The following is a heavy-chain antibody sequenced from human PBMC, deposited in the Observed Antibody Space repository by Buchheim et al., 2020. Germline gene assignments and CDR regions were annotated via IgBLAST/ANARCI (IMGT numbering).Heavy chain of an antibody. J-gene: IGHJ6*02. CDR2: VFAGGNT. Sequence: EVQLVESGGGLVQPGGSLRLSCGASGFTISSNYMNWVRQAPGKGLEWVSVVFAGGNTYYADSVKGRFSISRDISKNMLYLQMNSLRGDDTAVYYCGRDVTRFGVVSGMDVWGQGTT. CDR1: GFTISSNY. D-gene: IGHD3-10*01. CDR3: GRDVTRFGVVSGMDV. V-gene: IGHV3-66*02.